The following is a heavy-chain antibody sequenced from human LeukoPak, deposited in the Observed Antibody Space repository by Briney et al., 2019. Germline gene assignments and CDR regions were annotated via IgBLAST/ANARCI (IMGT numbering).Heavy chain of an antibody. CDR3: AHYYDSRGYYLGY. CDR1: GGSISSSSYY. Sequence: SEALSLTCTVSGGSISSSSYYWGWIRQPPGKGLEWIGSMLYSGSTNYKPSLKSRVTMSVDTSKNQFSLKLSSVTAADTAVYYCAHYYDSRGYYLGYWGQGTLVTVSS. D-gene: IGHD3-22*01. J-gene: IGHJ4*02. V-gene: IGHV4-39*01. CDR2: MLYSGST.